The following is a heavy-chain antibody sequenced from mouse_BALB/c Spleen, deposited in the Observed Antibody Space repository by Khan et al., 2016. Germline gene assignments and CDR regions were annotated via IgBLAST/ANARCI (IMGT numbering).Heavy chain of an antibody. Sequence: QVQLKQSGAELVRPGSSVKISCKASGYAFSSYWMNWVKQRPGQGLEWIGQIYPGDGDTNYNGKFKGKATLTADKSSSTAYMQLSSLTSEDSAVYFCARENYGSSYWGQGTTLTVAS. V-gene: IGHV1-80*01. CDR3: ARENYGSSY. J-gene: IGHJ2*01. D-gene: IGHD1-1*01. CDR1: GYAFSSYW. CDR2: IYPGDGDT.